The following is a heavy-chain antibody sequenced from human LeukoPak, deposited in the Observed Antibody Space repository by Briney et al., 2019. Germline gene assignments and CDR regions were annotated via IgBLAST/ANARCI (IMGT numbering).Heavy chain of an antibody. V-gene: IGHV4-39*01. J-gene: IGHJ5*02. Sequence: SQTLSLTCTVSARSISSSSYYWGWIRQPPGKGLEWTGRIYYSGSTYYNPSLKSQVTISVDTSKTQFSLKLSSVTAADTAVDYGASRPYSSSWYELDWFDPWGQGTLVTVSS. CDR1: ARSISSSSYY. D-gene: IGHD6-13*01. CDR3: ASRPYSSSWYELDWFDP. CDR2: IYYSGST.